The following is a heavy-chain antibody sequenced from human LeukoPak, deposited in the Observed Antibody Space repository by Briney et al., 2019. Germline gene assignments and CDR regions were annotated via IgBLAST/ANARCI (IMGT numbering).Heavy chain of an antibody. CDR3: ATFNSSSWFRYYYYYMDV. J-gene: IGHJ6*03. CDR2: INPNSGGT. CDR1: GYTFTGYY. Sequence: GASVKVSCKASGYTFTGYYMHWVRQAPGQGLEWMGWINPNSGGTNYAQKFQGRVTMTRDTSISTAYMELSRPRSDDTAVYYCATFNSSSWFRYYYYYMDVWGKGTTVTVSS. D-gene: IGHD6-13*01. V-gene: IGHV1-2*02.